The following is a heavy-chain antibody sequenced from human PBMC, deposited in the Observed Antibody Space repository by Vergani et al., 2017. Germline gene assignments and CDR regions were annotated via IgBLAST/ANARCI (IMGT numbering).Heavy chain of an antibody. D-gene: IGHD5-18*01. Sequence: QVQLQESGPGVVKPSQTLSLTCAVSGGSISSGDHCWTWIRQRPGKGLEWIGSIYHSGSTYYNPSLKSRVTISVDTSKNQFSLKLSSVTAADTAVYYCASSRILYYYGMDVWGQGTTVTVSS. V-gene: IGHV4-30-4*08. CDR2: IYHSGST. CDR3: ASSRILYYYGMDV. J-gene: IGHJ6*02. CDR1: GGSISSGDHC.